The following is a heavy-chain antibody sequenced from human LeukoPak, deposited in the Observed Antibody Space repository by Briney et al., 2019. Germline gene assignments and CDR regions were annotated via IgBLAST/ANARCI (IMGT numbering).Heavy chain of an antibody. Sequence: ASVKVSCKASGYTFTSYDVNWVRQATGQGLEWMGWMNPNSGNTGYAQKFQGRVTMTRNTSISTAYMGLSSLRSEDTAVYYCARGVLRYFDWLSPFDPWGQGTLVTVSS. CDR1: GYTFTSYD. J-gene: IGHJ5*02. D-gene: IGHD3-9*01. CDR3: ARGVLRYFDWLSPFDP. V-gene: IGHV1-8*01. CDR2: MNPNSGNT.